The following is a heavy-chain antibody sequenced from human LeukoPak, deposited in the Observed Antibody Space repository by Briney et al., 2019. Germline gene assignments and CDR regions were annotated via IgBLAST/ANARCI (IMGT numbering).Heavy chain of an antibody. D-gene: IGHD2-2*01. CDR1: GFSVTNNY. J-gene: IGHJ6*02. CDR2: FYVGGAT. CDR3: AKDQSSISVTGMDV. Sequence: GGSLRLSCAVSGFSVTNNYMSWVRQAPGKGLEWVSVFYVGGATYYADSVKGRFTISRDNSKNTLYLQMNSLRAEDTAVYYCAKDQSSISVTGMDVWGQGTTVTVSS. V-gene: IGHV3-53*05.